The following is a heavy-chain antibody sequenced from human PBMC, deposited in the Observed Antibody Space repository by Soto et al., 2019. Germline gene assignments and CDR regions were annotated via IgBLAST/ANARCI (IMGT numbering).Heavy chain of an antibody. CDR3: TRRARIGKQLWLPFDS. CDR1: GYTLTELS. CDR2: MNPNSGNT. Sequence: GASVKVSCKVSGYTLTELSMHWVRQASGQGLEWLGWMNPNSGNTAFAQKFQGRVPMTGDTTTNTAYMELTSLTSADTAVYYCTRRARIGKQLWLPFDSWAQGTLVTVSS. V-gene: IGHV1-8*01. D-gene: IGHD3-22*01. J-gene: IGHJ4*02.